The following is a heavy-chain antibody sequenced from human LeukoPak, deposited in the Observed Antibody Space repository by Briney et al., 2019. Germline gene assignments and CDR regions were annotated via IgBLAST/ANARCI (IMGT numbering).Heavy chain of an antibody. Sequence: ASVKVSCKASGYTFIGYYIHWVRQAPGQGLEWMGWINPNSHGTNYAQKFQGRVTMTRDTSTSTVYMELSSLRSEDTAVYYCARDYYDRNYFDYWGKGTLVTVSS. CDR3: ARDYYDRNYFDY. J-gene: IGHJ4*02. CDR2: INPNSHGT. V-gene: IGHV1-2*02. D-gene: IGHD3-22*01. CDR1: GYTFIGYY.